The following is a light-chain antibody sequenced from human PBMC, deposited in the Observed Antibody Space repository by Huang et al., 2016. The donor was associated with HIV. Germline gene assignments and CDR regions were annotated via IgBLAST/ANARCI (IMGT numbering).Light chain of an antibody. Sequence: DIQMTQSPSTLSAFVGDRLTTTCRASQNISSWLAWYQQKPGKATRLLIYEISSLESGVPSRFSGSGSGTEFTLTISSLQPDDIGTYYCQYGETFGQGSKVEVK. CDR3: QYGET. V-gene: IGKV1-5*03. J-gene: IGKJ1*01. CDR2: EIS. CDR1: QNISSW.